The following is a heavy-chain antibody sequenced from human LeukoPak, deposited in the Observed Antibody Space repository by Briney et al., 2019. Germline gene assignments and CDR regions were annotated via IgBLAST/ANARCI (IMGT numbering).Heavy chain of an antibody. CDR3: ARGYSGFDP. J-gene: IGHJ5*02. D-gene: IGHD2-21*01. CDR2: IGSGGTSI. Sequence: GGSLRLSCAVSGFTLSSYEMNWLRQAPGKGLEWVSYIGSGGTSIFYADSVKGRFSISRDNVKNSLHLQMNSLRAEDTAIYYCARGYSGFDPWGQGTLVTISS. CDR1: GFTLSSYE. V-gene: IGHV3-48*03.